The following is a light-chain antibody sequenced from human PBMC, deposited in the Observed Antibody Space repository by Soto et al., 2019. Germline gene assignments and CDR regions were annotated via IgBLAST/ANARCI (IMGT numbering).Light chain of an antibody. CDR2: EVT. CDR1: SSDVGAYNF. J-gene: IGLJ3*02. V-gene: IGLV2-14*01. Sequence: QSALTQPASVSGSPGQSITISCTGTSSDVGAYNFVSWYQHHPGRAPKLIIYEVTIRPSGVSNRFSGSKSGNTASLTISGLQAEDEADYYCYSYTTRSTWVFGGGTKVTVL. CDR3: YSYTTRSTWV.